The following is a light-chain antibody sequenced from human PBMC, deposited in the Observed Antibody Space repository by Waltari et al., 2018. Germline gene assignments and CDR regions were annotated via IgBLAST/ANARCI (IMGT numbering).Light chain of an antibody. CDR2: KAS. Sequence: DIQMTQSPSILSASVEDTVTITCRTSQSISTWLAWYQQKPGKAPKLLISKASILESGVPSRFSGSGSGTEFTLTINSLQPDDFATFYCQHYNNYPPTFGGGTKVEIK. CDR3: QHYNNYPPT. J-gene: IGKJ4*01. V-gene: IGKV1-5*03. CDR1: QSISTW.